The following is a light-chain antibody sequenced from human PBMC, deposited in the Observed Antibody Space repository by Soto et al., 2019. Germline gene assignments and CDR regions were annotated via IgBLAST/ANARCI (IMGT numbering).Light chain of an antibody. J-gene: IGKJ1*01. V-gene: IGKV1-5*03. Sequence: DIQMTQSPSTLSASAGDTVTITCRASQNITTWLAWYPQKPGKAPKLLIYKASTLETGAPSRFSGSGSGTEFTLTIRSLQPDEFATYYCQHYNSPWRFGQGTKVE. CDR2: KAS. CDR3: QHYNSPWR. CDR1: QNITTW.